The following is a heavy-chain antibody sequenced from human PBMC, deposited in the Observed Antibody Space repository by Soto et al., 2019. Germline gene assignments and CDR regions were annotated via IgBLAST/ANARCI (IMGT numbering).Heavy chain of an antibody. D-gene: IGHD2-21*01. J-gene: IGHJ4*02. CDR1: GGSISSGGYS. V-gene: IGHV4-30-2*01. Sequence: SQTLSLTCTVFGGSISSGGYSWSWIRQPPGKGLEWIGYIYHSGSTYYNPSLKSRVTISVDRSKNQFSLKLSSVTAADTAVYYCARGNVVAIDYWGQGTLVTVSS. CDR3: ARGNVVAIDY. CDR2: IYHSGST.